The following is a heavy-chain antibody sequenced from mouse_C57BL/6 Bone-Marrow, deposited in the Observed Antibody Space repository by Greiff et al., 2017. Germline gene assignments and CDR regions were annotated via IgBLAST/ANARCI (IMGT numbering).Heavy chain of an antibody. CDR3: ARWGLRTWFAD. D-gene: IGHD3-1*01. Sequence: QVQLQQPGAELVKPGASVKLSCKASGYTFTSYWMHWVKQRPGQGLEWIGMIHPYSGSTNYNEKFKSKATLTVDKSSSTAYMQLSSLTSEDSAVYYCARWGLRTWFADWGQGTLVTVSA. J-gene: IGHJ3*01. V-gene: IGHV1-64*01. CDR1: GYTFTSYW. CDR2: IHPYSGST.